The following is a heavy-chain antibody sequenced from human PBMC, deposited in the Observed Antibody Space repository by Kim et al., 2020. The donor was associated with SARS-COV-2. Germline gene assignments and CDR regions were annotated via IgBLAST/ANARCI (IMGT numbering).Heavy chain of an antibody. J-gene: IGHJ4*02. CDR2: STI. V-gene: IGHV3-11*04. D-gene: IGHD3-3*01. CDR3: ATVEGYFDY. Sequence: STIYYADSVKRRFTISRDNAKNSLYLQMNSLRAEDTAVYYCATVEGYFDYWGQGTLVTVSS.